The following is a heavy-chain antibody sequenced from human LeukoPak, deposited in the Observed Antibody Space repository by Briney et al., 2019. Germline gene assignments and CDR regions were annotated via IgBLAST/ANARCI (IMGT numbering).Heavy chain of an antibody. D-gene: IGHD3-10*01. V-gene: IGHV3-7*01. J-gene: IGHJ6*03. CDR2: IKQDGSEK. CDR3: ARGMVRGVINYYYYYMDV. CDR1: GFTFSSYA. Sequence: GGSLRLSCAASGFTFSSYAMSWVRQAPGKGLEWVANIKQDGSEKYYVDSVKGRFTISRDSAKNSLYLQMNSLRAEDTAVYYCARGMVRGVINYYYYYMDVWGKGTTVTVSS.